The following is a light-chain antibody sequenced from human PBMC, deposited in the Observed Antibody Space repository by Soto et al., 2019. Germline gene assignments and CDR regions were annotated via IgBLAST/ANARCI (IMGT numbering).Light chain of an antibody. J-gene: IGLJ1*01. CDR1: SSDVGTYNY. CDR3: SAYTSSLTLYV. Sequence: QSVLTQPASVSGSPGQSITISCTGTSSDVGTYNYVSWYQQHPGKAPKLIIYEVSNRPSGVSNRFSGSKSGNTASLTISGLQAEDEADYYCSAYTSSLTLYVFGSGTKVTVL. CDR2: EVS. V-gene: IGLV2-14*01.